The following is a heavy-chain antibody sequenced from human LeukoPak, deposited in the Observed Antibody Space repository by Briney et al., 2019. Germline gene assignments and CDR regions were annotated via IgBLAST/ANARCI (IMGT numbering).Heavy chain of an antibody. CDR3: ARDFYSGYDYFDY. J-gene: IGHJ4*02. V-gene: IGHV4-4*07. CDR2: IYTSGST. D-gene: IGHD5-12*01. Sequence: PSETLSLTCAVYGGSFSGYYWSWIRQPAGKGLEWIGRIYTSGSTNYNPSLKSRVTMSVDTSKNQFSLKLSSVTAADTAVYYCARDFYSGYDYFDYWGQGTLVTVSS. CDR1: GGSFSGYY.